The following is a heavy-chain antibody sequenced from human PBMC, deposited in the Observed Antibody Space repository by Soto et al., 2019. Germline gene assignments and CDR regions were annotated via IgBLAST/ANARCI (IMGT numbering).Heavy chain of an antibody. J-gene: IGHJ5*02. CDR3: ARAGIAAAGKNNWFDP. V-gene: IGHV1-18*01. Sequence: ASVKVSCKASGYTFTSYGISLVRQAPGQGLEWMGWISAYNGNTNYAQKLQGRVTMTTDTSTSTAYMELRSLRSDDTAVYYCARAGIAAAGKNNWFDPWGQGTLVTVSS. CDR2: ISAYNGNT. D-gene: IGHD6-13*01. CDR1: GYTFTSYG.